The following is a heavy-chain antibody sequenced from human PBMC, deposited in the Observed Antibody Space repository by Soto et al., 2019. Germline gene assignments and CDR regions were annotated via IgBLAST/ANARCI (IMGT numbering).Heavy chain of an antibody. CDR1: GGSISSGGYS. CDR2: IYHSGST. D-gene: IGHD3-3*01. Sequence: SETLSLTCAVSGGSISSGGYSWSWIRQPPGKGLEWIGYIYHSGSTYYNPSLKSRVTISVDRSKNQFSLKLSSVTAADTAVYYCARSYYDFWSGYSKPPAFHYWCQGTLVNVPQ. CDR3: ARSYYDFWSGYSKPPAFHY. V-gene: IGHV4-30-2*01. J-gene: IGHJ4*02.